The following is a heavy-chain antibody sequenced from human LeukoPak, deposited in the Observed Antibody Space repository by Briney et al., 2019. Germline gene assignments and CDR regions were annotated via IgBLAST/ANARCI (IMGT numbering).Heavy chain of an antibody. CDR3: AREGRGELLSAFDI. Sequence: PGASVKVSCKASGGTFSSYAISWVRQAPGQGLEWMGGIIPIFGTANYAQKFQGRVTITTDESTSTAYMELSSLRSEDTAVYYCAREGRGELLSAFDIWGQGTMVTVSS. CDR1: GGTFSSYA. CDR2: IIPIFGTA. J-gene: IGHJ3*02. D-gene: IGHD1-26*01. V-gene: IGHV1-69*05.